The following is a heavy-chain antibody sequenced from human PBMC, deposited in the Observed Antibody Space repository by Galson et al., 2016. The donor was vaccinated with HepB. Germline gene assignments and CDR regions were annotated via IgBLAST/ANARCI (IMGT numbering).Heavy chain of an antibody. CDR2: ISGSAGRT. CDR1: GFTFSSYA. CDR3: AKAQGSMVRDYYYGLDV. J-gene: IGHJ6*02. D-gene: IGHD3-10*01. V-gene: IGHV3-23*01. Sequence: SLRLPCASSGFTFSSYAMTWVRQAPGKGLEWVSAISGSAGRTFYADSVKGRFTISRDNSKNTLYLQLDGLRAEDSALYYCAKAQGSMVRDYYYGLDVWGQGTTVTVSS.